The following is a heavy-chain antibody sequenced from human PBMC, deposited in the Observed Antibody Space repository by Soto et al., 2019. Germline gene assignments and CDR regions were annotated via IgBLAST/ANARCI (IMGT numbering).Heavy chain of an antibody. Sequence: SETLSLTCAVYGGSFSGYYWSWIRQPPGKGLEWIGEINHSGSTNYNPSLKSRVTISVDTSKNQFSLKLSSVTAADTAVYYCARGSNTPSMVRGAPDYWGQGTLVTVSS. CDR2: INHSGST. V-gene: IGHV4-34*01. CDR3: ARGSNTPSMVRGAPDY. D-gene: IGHD3-10*01. CDR1: GGSFSGYY. J-gene: IGHJ4*02.